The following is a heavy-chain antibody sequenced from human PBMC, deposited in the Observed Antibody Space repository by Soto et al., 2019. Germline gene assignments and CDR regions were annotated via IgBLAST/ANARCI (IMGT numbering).Heavy chain of an antibody. CDR3: ARETITMVRGVIPSDY. CDR2: ISAYNGNT. CDR1: GYTFTSYG. J-gene: IGHJ4*02. Sequence: ASVKVSCKASGYTFTSYGISWVRQAPGQGLEWMGWISAYNGNTNYAQKLQGRVTMTTDTSTSTAYMELRSLRSDDTAVYYCARETITMVRGVIPSDYWGQGTLGTVSS. V-gene: IGHV1-18*01. D-gene: IGHD3-10*01.